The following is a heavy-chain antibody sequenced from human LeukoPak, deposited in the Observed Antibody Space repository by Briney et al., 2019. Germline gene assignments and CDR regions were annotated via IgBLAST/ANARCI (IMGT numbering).Heavy chain of an antibody. Sequence: PGGSLRLSCAASGFTFSSYSMNWVRQAPGKGLEWVSYISSSSSTIYYADSVKGRFTISRDNAKNSLYLQMNSLRAEDTAVYCCARGSYPDVVTAMAHDYWGQGTLVTVSS. D-gene: IGHD5-18*01. J-gene: IGHJ4*02. CDR3: ARGSYPDVVTAMAHDY. CDR1: GFTFSSYS. V-gene: IGHV3-48*01. CDR2: ISSSSSTI.